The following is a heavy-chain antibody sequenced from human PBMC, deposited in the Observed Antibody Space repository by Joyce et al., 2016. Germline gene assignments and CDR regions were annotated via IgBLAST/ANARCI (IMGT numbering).Heavy chain of an antibody. D-gene: IGHD1-1*01. J-gene: IGHJ4*02. V-gene: IGHV3-48*04. Sequence: EVQLVESGGGLVQPGGSLRFSCVASGLTFSDYSMNWVRQAPGKGLEWVSYINSGSSSIYYADSVKGRFTISRDNAKNSLYLQMYSLGAEDTAVYYCAVRAGTYSFDCWGQGTLVTVSS. CDR2: INSGSSSI. CDR3: AVRAGTYSFDC. CDR1: GLTFSDYS.